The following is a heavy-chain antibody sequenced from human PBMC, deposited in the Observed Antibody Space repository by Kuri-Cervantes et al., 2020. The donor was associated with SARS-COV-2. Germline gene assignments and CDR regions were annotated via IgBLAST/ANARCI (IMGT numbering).Heavy chain of an antibody. Sequence: GGSLRLSCATSGFTFSTYSMNWVRQAPGKGLEWVSYISGSSGRIYYADSVKGRFTISRDYAKNSVYLQMKSLRAEDTAVYYCARDEDYAFDYWGQGTLVTVSS. J-gene: IGHJ4*02. D-gene: IGHD4-17*01. CDR3: ARDEDYAFDY. CDR2: ISGSSGRI. CDR1: GFTFSTYS. V-gene: IGHV3-48*01.